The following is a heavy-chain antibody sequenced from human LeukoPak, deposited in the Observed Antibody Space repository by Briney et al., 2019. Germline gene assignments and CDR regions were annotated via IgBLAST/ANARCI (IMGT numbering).Heavy chain of an antibody. CDR1: GGSISNYY. CDR2: IYYTGST. J-gene: IGHJ4*02. Sequence: SETLSLTCTVSGGSISNYYWNWIRQPPGKGLEWIGYIYYTGSTNYNPSLKSRVTMSVDTSKNQFSLNLKSVTPDDTAVYYCARNLIPEQLVLNFWGQGTLVTVSS. D-gene: IGHD6-13*01. V-gene: IGHV4-59*01. CDR3: ARNLIPEQLVLNF.